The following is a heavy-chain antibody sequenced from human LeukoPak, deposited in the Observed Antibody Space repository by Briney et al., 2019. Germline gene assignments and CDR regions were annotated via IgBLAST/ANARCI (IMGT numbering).Heavy chain of an antibody. CDR1: GYTFTSYY. Sequence: GASVTVSCQASGYTFTSYYMHWVRQAPGQGLEWMGWISAYNGNTNYAQKLQGRVTMTTDTSTSTAYMELRSLRSDDTAVYYCARVGTSGYYSDYWGQGTLVTVSS. V-gene: IGHV1-18*04. J-gene: IGHJ4*02. CDR3: ARVGTSGYYSDY. CDR2: ISAYNGNT. D-gene: IGHD3-22*01.